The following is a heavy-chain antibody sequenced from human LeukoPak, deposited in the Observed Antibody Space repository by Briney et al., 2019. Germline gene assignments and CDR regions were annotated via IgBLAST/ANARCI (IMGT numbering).Heavy chain of an antibody. D-gene: IGHD6-13*01. V-gene: IGHV3-21*01. CDR1: GFPFSSYS. J-gene: IGHJ6*02. CDR2: INSSSSYI. CDR3: ARDYSSSWYGDHYYGMDV. Sequence: PGGSLGLSCAASGFPFSSYSMKWVRPAPGEGLGGGSSINSSSSYIYYADSVKGRFTISRDNAKNSLYLQMNSLRAEDTAVYYCARDYSSSWYGDHYYGMDVWGQGTTVTVSS.